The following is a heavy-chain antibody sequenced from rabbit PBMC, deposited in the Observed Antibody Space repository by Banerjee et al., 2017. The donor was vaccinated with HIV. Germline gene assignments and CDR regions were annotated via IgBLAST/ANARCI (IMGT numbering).Heavy chain of an antibody. CDR3: VRGSGGGPIYYFNL. CDR2: IDGGSSGST. Sequence: QEQLVESGGGLVQPEGSLTLTCTASGFSFSSSYYMCWVRQAPGKGLEWIACIDGGSSGSTWYASWAKGRFTISKTSSTTVTLQMTSLTAADTATYFCVRGSGGGPIYYFNLWGPGTLVTVS. D-gene: IGHD1-1*01. CDR1: GFSFSSSYY. J-gene: IGHJ4*01. V-gene: IGHV1S45*01.